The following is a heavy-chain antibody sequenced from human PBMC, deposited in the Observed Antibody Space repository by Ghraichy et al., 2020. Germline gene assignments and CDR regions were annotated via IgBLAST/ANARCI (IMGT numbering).Heavy chain of an antibody. J-gene: IGHJ6*02. CDR1: GGSIYSGGYY. CDR2: IYYSGST. Sequence: SETLSLTCTVSGGSIYSGGYYWSWIRQHPGKGLEWIGYIYYSGSTYYNPSLKSRVTISVDTSKNQFSLKLSSVTAADTAVYYCASAPPPERSYYGMDVWGQGTTVTVSS. CDR3: ASAPPPERSYYGMDV. V-gene: IGHV4-31*03.